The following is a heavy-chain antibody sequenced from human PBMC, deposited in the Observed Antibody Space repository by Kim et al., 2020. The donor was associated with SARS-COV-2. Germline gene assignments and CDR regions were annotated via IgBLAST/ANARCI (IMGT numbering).Heavy chain of an antibody. J-gene: IGHJ4*02. Sequence: SETLSLACAVYGGSFSGYYWSWIRQPPGKGLEWIGEINHSGSTNYNPSLKSRVTISVDTSKNQFSLKLSSVTAADTAVYYCARRGGLSNYSSSWYRIHYYFDYWGQGTLVTVSS. CDR1: GGSFSGYY. CDR2: INHSGST. D-gene: IGHD6-13*01. CDR3: ARRGGLSNYSSSWYRIHYYFDY. V-gene: IGHV4-34*01.